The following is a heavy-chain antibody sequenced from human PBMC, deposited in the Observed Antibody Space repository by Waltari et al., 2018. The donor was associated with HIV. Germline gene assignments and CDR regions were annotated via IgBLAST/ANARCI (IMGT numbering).Heavy chain of an antibody. CDR3: ARASHYIEFSTFDGDYYFDL. CDR1: GFSVRNHW. Sequence: VQLVESGGGSIKTGGSLRLSCAGSGFSVRNHWMDWVRQGPGKGLVWVARVNSDVMTRNYADAVKGRFVISRDNSRNTVYLQLNSVKVEDTAVYFCARASHYIEFSTFDGDYYFDLWGRGTRVAVSS. J-gene: IGHJ4*02. CDR2: VNSDVMTR. V-gene: IGHV3-74*01. D-gene: IGHD3-9*01.